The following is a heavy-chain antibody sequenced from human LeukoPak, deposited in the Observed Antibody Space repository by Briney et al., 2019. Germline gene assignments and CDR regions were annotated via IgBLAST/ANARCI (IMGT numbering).Heavy chain of an antibody. J-gene: IGHJ4*02. CDR3: ARGYCSGGSCPHDDY. V-gene: IGHV4-59*01. CDR1: GGSISSYY. CDR2: IYYSGST. Sequence: SETLSLTCTVSGGSISSYYWSWIRQPPGKGLEWIGYIYYSGSTNYNPSLKSRVTISVDTSKNQFSLKLSSVTAADTAVYYCARGYCSGGSCPHDDYWGQGTLVTVSS. D-gene: IGHD2-15*01.